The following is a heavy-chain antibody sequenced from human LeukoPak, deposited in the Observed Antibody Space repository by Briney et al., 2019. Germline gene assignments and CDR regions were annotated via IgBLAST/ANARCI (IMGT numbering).Heavy chain of an antibody. CDR3: AKEALSYYYTSPSEPYYFDY. J-gene: IGHJ4*02. D-gene: IGHD3-22*01. Sequence: GRSLRHSRPGCGLTFSRYRMHWVGPAPGKGVAGVAVISYDGCKKYCAYSVKGRFTISRDNSKNTLYLQMNSLRAEDTAVYYCAKEALSYYYTSPSEPYYFDYWGQGTLVTVSS. V-gene: IGHV3-30*18. CDR1: GLTFSRYR. CDR2: ISYDGCKK.